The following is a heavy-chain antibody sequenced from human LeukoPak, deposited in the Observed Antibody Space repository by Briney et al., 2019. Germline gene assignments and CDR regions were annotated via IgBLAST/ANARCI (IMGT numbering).Heavy chain of an antibody. V-gene: IGHV4-34*01. CDR3: ARGFWSATKGYFDY. D-gene: IGHD3-3*01. CDR2: INHSGST. CDR1: GGSFSGYY. J-gene: IGHJ4*02. Sequence: SETLSLTCAVYGGSFSGYYWSWIRQPPGKGLEWIGEINHSGSTNYNPSLKSRVTISVDTSKNQFSLKLSSVTAADTAVYYCARGFWSATKGYFDYWGQGTLVTVSP.